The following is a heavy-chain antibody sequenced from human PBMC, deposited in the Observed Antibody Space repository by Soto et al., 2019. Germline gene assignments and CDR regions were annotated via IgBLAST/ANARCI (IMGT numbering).Heavy chain of an antibody. D-gene: IGHD4-17*01. V-gene: IGHV3-23*01. CDR2: ISGSGGST. J-gene: IGHJ4*02. CDR1: GFTFSSYA. CDR3: AKRNTPIRNPKPFLPRQNHYGGYGLGY. Sequence: GGSLRLSCAASGFTFSSYAMSWVRQAPGKGLEWVSAISGSGGSTYYADSVKGRFTISRDNSKNTLYLQMNSLRAEGKGRSYRAKRNTPIRNPKPFLPRQNHYGGYGLGYWGQGTLVTVSS.